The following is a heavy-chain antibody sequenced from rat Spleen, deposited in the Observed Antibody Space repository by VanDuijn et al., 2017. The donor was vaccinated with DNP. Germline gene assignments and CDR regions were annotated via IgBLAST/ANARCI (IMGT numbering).Heavy chain of an antibody. D-gene: IGHD1-11*01. CDR3: TTDFERGY. J-gene: IGHJ2*01. Sequence: EVQLVESGGDLVQPGRSLKLSCVASGFTFSDHLMTWIRQVPGRGLEWVASIKTDGGGTYYPDSVKGRFTISRHNAENTVYLQMDSLRSEDTATFYCTTDFERGYWGQGVMVTVSS. CDR1: GFTFSDHL. CDR2: IKTDGGGT. V-gene: IGHV5-31*01.